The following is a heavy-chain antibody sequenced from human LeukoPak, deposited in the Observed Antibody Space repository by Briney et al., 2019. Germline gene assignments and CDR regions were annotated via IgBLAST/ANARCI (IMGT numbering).Heavy chain of an antibody. CDR2: ISGSGDST. V-gene: IGHV3-23*01. D-gene: IGHD7-27*01. CDR3: AKRGINWGPIDY. CDR1: GFTFSSCA. J-gene: IGHJ4*02. Sequence: GGSLRLSCAASGFTFSSCAMTWVRQAPGKGLEWVSAISGSGDSTYYADSVKGRFTISRDDSKSTLFLQMNSLRAEDTAVYYCAKRGINWGPIDYWGQGTLVTVSS.